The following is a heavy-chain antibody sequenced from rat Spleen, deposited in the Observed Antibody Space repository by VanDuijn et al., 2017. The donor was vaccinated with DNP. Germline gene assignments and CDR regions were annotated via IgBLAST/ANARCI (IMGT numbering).Heavy chain of an antibody. Sequence: EVQLMESGGGLVQPGRSLKLSCAASGFTFSNYYMAWVRQAPKKGLEWVATISYDGSSTYYRDSVKGRFTISRDNAKSTLYLQMDSLRSEDTATYYCATPSDYWGQGVMVTVSS. CDR1: GFTFSNYY. V-gene: IGHV5-7*01. CDR2: ISYDGSST. CDR3: ATPSDY. J-gene: IGHJ2*01.